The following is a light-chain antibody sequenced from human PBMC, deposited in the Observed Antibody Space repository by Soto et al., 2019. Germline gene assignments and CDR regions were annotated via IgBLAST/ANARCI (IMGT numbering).Light chain of an antibody. CDR3: QQYSSYPYS. J-gene: IGKJ2*03. CDR2: DAS. V-gene: IGKV1-5*01. CDR1: QTMSRS. Sequence: DIQLTQTPSTLSASVGDEVTITCRASQTMSRSLAWYQQRSGKAPNLLIYDASSLQSGVPSRFRGSGSGTEFTLTISSLQPDDFETYYCQQYSSYPYSFGQGTKVDIK.